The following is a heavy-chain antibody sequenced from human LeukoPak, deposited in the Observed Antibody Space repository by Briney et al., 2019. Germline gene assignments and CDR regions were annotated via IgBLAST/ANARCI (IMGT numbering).Heavy chain of an antibody. CDR3: ARDKGSGSYYGSFDY. CDR2: IYTSGST. CDR1: GGSISSYY. V-gene: IGHV4-4*07. J-gene: IGHJ4*02. D-gene: IGHD3-10*01. Sequence: SETLSLTCTVSGGSISSYYWSWIRQPAGEGLEWIGRIYTSGSTNYNPPLKSRVTMSLDTSKNQFSLKLSSVTAADTAVYYCARDKGSGSYYGSFDYWGQGTVITVSS.